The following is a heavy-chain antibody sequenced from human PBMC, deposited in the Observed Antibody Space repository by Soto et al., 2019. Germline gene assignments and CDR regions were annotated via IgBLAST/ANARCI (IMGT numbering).Heavy chain of an antibody. CDR1: GGSVNSASYY. Sequence: SETLSLTCTVSGGSVNSASYYWSWIRQPPGKGLEWIGHIYNSGSTNYNPSLKSRVTISLDMSKDQFSLKLNSVTTADTAVYYCARSLRVLSGCFNPWGQGILVTVSS. D-gene: IGHD6-25*01. V-gene: IGHV4-61*01. CDR2: IYNSGST. J-gene: IGHJ5*02. CDR3: ARSLRVLSGCFNP.